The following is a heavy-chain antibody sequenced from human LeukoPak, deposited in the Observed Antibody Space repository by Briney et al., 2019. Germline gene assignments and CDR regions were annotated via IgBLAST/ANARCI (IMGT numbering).Heavy chain of an antibody. CDR3: AKDYYDSSGYYYREGYFDY. D-gene: IGHD3-22*01. V-gene: IGHV3-9*01. Sequence: GGSLRLSCAASGFTFDDYAMHWVRQAPGKGLEWVSGISWNSGSIGYADSVKGRFTISRDNAKNYLYLQMNSLRAEDTALYYCAKDYYDSSGYYYREGYFDYWGQGNLVTVSS. CDR1: GFTFDDYA. J-gene: IGHJ4*02. CDR2: ISWNSGSI.